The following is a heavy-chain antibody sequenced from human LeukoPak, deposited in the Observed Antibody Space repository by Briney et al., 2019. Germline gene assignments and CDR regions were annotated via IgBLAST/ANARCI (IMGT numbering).Heavy chain of an antibody. Sequence: ASVKVSCRASGYTFISYGISWLRQAPGQGLEWMGWISAYNGNTNYAQKLQGRVTMTADTSTSTAYMELRSLRSDDTAVYYCARKPDATAEYFQHWGQGTLVTVSS. CDR2: ISAYNGNT. V-gene: IGHV1-18*01. J-gene: IGHJ1*01. CDR3: ARKPDATAEYFQH. CDR1: GYTFISYG. D-gene: IGHD2-15*01.